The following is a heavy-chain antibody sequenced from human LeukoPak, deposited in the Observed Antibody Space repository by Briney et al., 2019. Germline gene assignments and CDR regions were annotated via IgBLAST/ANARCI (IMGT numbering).Heavy chain of an antibody. Sequence: PGGSLRLSCVASGFTFSDYGVHWVRQAPGKGLEWVAVMSGDGSRKYYADSVKGRFTISRDNSKNTGYLQMSSLRPEDTAIYYCASDRVFYGLDVWGQGTTVTVSS. V-gene: IGHV3-30*03. J-gene: IGHJ6*02. CDR1: GFTFSDYG. CDR3: ASDRVFYGLDV. CDR2: MSGDGSRK.